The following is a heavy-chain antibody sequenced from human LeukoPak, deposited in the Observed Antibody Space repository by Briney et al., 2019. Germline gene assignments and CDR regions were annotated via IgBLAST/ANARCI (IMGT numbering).Heavy chain of an antibody. D-gene: IGHD1-26*01. CDR3: ARGGSYSMAIDF. J-gene: IGHJ4*02. V-gene: IGHV1-69*13. Sequence: SVTVSCKASGGTFRNYAFSWVRQAPGHGLEGMGGIIPFLDTPNYAQNFQGRVTIAADESTTTVFMELSSLRSEDTAFYYCARGGSYSMAIDFWGQGTLVTVSS. CDR2: IIPFLDTP. CDR1: GGTFRNYA.